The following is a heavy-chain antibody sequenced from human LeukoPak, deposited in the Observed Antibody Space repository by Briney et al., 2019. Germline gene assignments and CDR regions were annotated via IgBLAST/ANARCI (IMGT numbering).Heavy chain of an antibody. Sequence: PGGSLRLSCAASGFTFSSYAMSWVRQAPGKGLEWVSAISGSGGSTCYADSVKGRFTISRDNSKNTLYLQMNSPRAEDTAVYYCAKDRYSSSSDFDYWGQGTLVTVSS. CDR1: GFTFSSYA. D-gene: IGHD6-6*01. CDR3: AKDRYSSSSDFDY. J-gene: IGHJ4*02. V-gene: IGHV3-23*01. CDR2: ISGSGGST.